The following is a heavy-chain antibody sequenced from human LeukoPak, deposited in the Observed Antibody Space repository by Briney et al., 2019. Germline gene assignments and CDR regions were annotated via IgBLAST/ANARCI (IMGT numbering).Heavy chain of an antibody. V-gene: IGHV3-48*03. CDR1: GFTFSSYE. D-gene: IGHD6-19*01. Sequence: GGSLRLSCAASGFTFSSYEMNWVRQAPGKGLEWVSYISSSGSTIYYADSVKGRFTISRDNAKNSLYLQMNSLRVEDTAVYYCATGGWHYGALDIWGQGTMVTVSS. J-gene: IGHJ3*02. CDR2: ISSSGSTI. CDR3: ATGGWHYGALDI.